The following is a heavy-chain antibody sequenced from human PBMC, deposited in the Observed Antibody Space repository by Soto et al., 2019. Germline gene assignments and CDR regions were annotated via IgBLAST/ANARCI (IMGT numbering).Heavy chain of an antibody. CDR2: INPSGGST. CDR3: ARVGYNWNYGVYFDY. D-gene: IGHD1-7*01. Sequence: QVQLVQSGAEVKKPGASVKVSCKASGYTFTSYYMHWVRQAPGQGLEWMGIINPSGGSTSYAQKFQGRVTMTRDTSTSTVYMELSSLRSEDTAVYYCARVGYNWNYGVYFDYWGQGTLVTVSS. CDR1: GYTFTSYY. J-gene: IGHJ4*02. V-gene: IGHV1-46*03.